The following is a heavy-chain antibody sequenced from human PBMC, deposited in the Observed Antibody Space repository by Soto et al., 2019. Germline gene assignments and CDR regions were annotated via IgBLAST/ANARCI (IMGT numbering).Heavy chain of an antibody. V-gene: IGHV4-4*02. CDR1: SGSISSSNW. D-gene: IGHD6-19*01. J-gene: IGHJ4*02. CDR2: IYHSASI. Sequence: QVQLQESGPGLVKPSWTLSLTCAVSSGSISSSNWWTWVRQPPGKGLEWIGEIYHSASINYNPSLKSRVTMSVDKSKNQFSLKLSSVTAADTAVYYCATRVAATFDYWGQGTLVTVSS. CDR3: ATRVAATFDY.